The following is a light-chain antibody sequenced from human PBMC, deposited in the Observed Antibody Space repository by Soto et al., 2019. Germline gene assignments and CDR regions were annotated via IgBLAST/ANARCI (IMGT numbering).Light chain of an antibody. CDR3: QQYSTYTPRT. V-gene: IGKV1-39*01. CDR2: DAS. Sequence: DIQMTQSPSSLSASVGDRVTITCRASQTISTYLNWYQQKPGKAPRLLIYDASSLLSGVPSRFSGSGSGTDFTLTIASLQPEDFATYYCQQYSTYTPRTFGQGTKVDIK. J-gene: IGKJ1*01. CDR1: QTISTY.